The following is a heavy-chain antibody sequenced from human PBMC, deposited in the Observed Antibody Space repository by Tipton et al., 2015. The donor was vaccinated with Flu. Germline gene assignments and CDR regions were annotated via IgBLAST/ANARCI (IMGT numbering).Heavy chain of an antibody. CDR3: ARVLYSGYDSYLYYYYYYGMDV. D-gene: IGHD5-12*01. CDR1: GFTFSSYS. Sequence: SLRLSCAASGFTFSSYSMNWVRQAPGKGLEWVSSISSSSSYIYYAGSVKGRFTISRDNAKNSLYLQMNSLRAEDTAVYYCARVLYSGYDSYLYYYYYYGMDVWGQGTTVTVSS. CDR2: ISSSSSYI. J-gene: IGHJ6*02. V-gene: IGHV3-21*01.